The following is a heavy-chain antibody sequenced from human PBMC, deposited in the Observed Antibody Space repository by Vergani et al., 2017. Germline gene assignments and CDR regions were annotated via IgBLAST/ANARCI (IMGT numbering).Heavy chain of an antibody. CDR1: GGTFSSYA. V-gene: IGHV1-69*01. CDR3: AGGGITIFGVVMGGALDY. CDR2: IIPIFGTA. J-gene: IGHJ4*02. D-gene: IGHD3-3*01. Sequence: QVQLVQSGAEVKKPGSSVKVSCKASGGTFSSYAISWVRQAPGQGLEWMGGIIPIFGTANYAQKVQGRVTITADASTSTAYMELSSLRSEDTAVYYCAGGGITIFGVVMGGALDYWGQGTLVTVSS.